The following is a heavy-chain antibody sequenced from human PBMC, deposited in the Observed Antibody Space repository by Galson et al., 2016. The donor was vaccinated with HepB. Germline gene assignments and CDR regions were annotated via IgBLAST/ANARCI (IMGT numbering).Heavy chain of an antibody. D-gene: IGHD3-10*01. J-gene: IGHJ4*02. CDR1: GLNVSSSY. CDR3: ARGYYGSGSYYFDY. V-gene: IGHV3-66*01. CDR2: VYAGGTTK. Sequence: SLRLSCAASGLNVSSSYMSWVRQAPGRGLEWVSVVYAGGTTKYYADSVKGRFTISRENAKNSLYLQMNSLRAGDTAVYYCARGYYGSGSYYFDYWGQGTLVTVSS.